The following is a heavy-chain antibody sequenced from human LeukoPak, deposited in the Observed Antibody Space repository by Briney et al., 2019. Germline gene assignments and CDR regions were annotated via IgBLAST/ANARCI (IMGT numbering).Heavy chain of an antibody. D-gene: IGHD1-26*01. V-gene: IGHV4-59*08. CDR3: ARQVGGSRFPD. Sequence: SETLSLTCTVSGGSMRNYYWTWIRQTPGKGLESIGYVYHTGSTSYNPSIKSRVTISLDTSKNQFSLRLSSVAAADTAVYYCARQVGGSRFPDWGQGTLVTVSS. J-gene: IGHJ4*02. CDR2: VYHTGST. CDR1: GGSMRNYY.